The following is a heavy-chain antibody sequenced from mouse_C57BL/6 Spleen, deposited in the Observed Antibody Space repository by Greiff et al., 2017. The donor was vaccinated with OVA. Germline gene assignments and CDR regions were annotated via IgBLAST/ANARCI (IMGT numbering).Heavy chain of an antibody. Sequence: VQLKESGPELVKPGASVKISCKASGYSFTDYYMNWVKQSPGKGLEWIGVINPDYGTTSYNQKFKGKATLTVDQSSSTAYMQLNSLTSEDSAVYFCARSRSDCVYAMDYWGQGTSVTVSS. J-gene: IGHJ4*01. CDR1: GYSFTDYY. D-gene: IGHD2-13*01. CDR3: ARSRSDCVYAMDY. CDR2: INPDYGTT. V-gene: IGHV1-39*01.